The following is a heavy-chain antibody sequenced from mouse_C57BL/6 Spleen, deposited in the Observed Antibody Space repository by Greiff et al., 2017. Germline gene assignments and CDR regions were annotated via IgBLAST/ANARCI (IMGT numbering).Heavy chain of an antibody. CDR2: IRNKANGYTT. Sequence: EVHLVESGGGLVQPGGSLSLSCAASGFTFTDYYMSWVRQPPGKALEWLGFIRNKANGYTTEYSASVKGRFTISRDNSQSILYLQMKALRAEDSATYYCARYGSSYGYFDVWGTGTTVTGSS. J-gene: IGHJ1*03. V-gene: IGHV7-3*01. D-gene: IGHD1-1*01. CDR3: ARYGSSYGYFDV. CDR1: GFTFTDYY.